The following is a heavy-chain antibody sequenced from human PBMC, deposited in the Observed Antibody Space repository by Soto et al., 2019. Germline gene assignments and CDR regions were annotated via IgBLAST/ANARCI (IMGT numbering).Heavy chain of an antibody. CDR1: GFTFSSYS. J-gene: IGHJ5*02. CDR3: ARDNGMAGSFDP. Sequence: PGGSLRLSCAASGFTFSSYSISWARQAPGKGLEWISYITSSSSTIYYADSVKGRFTISRDNAKNSLYLQMNSLRDEDTAMYYCARDNGMAGSFDPWGQGTLVTVSS. CDR2: ITSSSSTI. V-gene: IGHV3-48*02.